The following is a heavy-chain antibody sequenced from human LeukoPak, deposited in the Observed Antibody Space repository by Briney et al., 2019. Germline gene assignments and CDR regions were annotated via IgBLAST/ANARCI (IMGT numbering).Heavy chain of an antibody. CDR2: INHSGST. J-gene: IGHJ4*02. CDR1: GGSFSGYY. V-gene: IGHV4-34*01. CDR3: ARNAYYSADY. D-gene: IGHD2/OR15-2a*01. Sequence: SETLSLTCAVYGGSFSGYYWSWIRQPPGKGLEWIGEINHSGSTNYNPSLKSRVTIPLDKSKNQFSVMLTPVTAADTAVYYCARNAYYSADYWGQGTLVTVSS.